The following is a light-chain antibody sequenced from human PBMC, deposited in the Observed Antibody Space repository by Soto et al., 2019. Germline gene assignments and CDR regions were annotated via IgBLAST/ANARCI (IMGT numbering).Light chain of an antibody. CDR2: DAS. Sequence: DIQMTESPSSLSATMGGRVTITSRASQSISKRLAWYQQNLGEAPKNMSYDASTLDSGAPSRFRGSGSGTEFTLSISSLQPDDFETYYCQQYNSYPWTFGQGTKVDI. CDR1: QSISKR. V-gene: IGKV1-5*01. CDR3: QQYNSYPWT. J-gene: IGKJ1*01.